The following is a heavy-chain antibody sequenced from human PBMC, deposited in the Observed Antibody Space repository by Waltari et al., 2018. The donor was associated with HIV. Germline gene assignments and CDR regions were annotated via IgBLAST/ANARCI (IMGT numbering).Heavy chain of an antibody. CDR2: IWYDGSNK. Sequence: QVQLVESGGGVVQPGRSLRLSCAASGFTFSSYGMHWVRQAPGKGLEWVAVIWYDGSNKYYADPVKGRFTISRDNSKNTLYLQMNSLRAEETAVYYCARDIYGSDTALGYFDYWGQGTLVTVSS. CDR3: ARDIYGSDTALGYFDY. CDR1: GFTFSSYG. J-gene: IGHJ4*02. D-gene: IGHD3-10*01. V-gene: IGHV3-33*01.